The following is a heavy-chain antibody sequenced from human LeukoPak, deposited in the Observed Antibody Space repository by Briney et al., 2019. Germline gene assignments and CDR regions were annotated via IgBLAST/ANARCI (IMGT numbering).Heavy chain of an antibody. CDR1: GGTFSSYA. D-gene: IGHD3-10*01. J-gene: IGHJ6*02. Sequence: SVKVSCKASGGTFSSYAISWVRQAPGQGLEWMGRIIPILGIANYAQKFQGRVTITADKSTSTAYMELSSLRSEDTAVYYCARDYGSGSCRRSNYYGMDVWGQGTTVTVSS. CDR3: ARDYGSGSCRRSNYYGMDV. CDR2: IIPILGIA. V-gene: IGHV1-69*04.